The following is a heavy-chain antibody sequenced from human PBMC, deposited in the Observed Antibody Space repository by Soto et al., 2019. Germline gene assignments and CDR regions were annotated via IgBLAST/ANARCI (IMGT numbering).Heavy chain of an antibody. CDR1: GFTFSSYG. D-gene: IGHD2-2*02. CDR3: ARDCSSTSCYRAHDAFDI. J-gene: IGHJ3*02. Sequence: VGSLRLSCAASGFTFSSYGMHWVRQAPGKGLEWVAVIWYDGSNKYYADSVKGRFTISRDNSKNTLYLQMNSLRAEDTAVYYCARDCSSTSCYRAHDAFDIWGQGTMVTVSS. CDR2: IWYDGSNK. V-gene: IGHV3-33*01.